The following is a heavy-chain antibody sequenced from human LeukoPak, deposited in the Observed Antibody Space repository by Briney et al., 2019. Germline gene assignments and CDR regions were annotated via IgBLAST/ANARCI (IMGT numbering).Heavy chain of an antibody. V-gene: IGHV1-2*06. Sequence: ASVKVSCKASGYTFTGYYIHWVRQAPGQGLEWMGRINPNSGGPNYAQRVQGRVTMTRDTSISTAYMELSRLRSDDTAVYYCARVVGELTDAFDIWGQGTMVTVSS. J-gene: IGHJ3*02. CDR2: INPNSGGP. D-gene: IGHD1-26*01. CDR1: GYTFTGYY. CDR3: ARVVGELTDAFDI.